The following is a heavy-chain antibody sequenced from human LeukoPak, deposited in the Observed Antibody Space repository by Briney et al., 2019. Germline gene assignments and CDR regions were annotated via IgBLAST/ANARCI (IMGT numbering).Heavy chain of an antibody. Sequence: GESLKISCEGSGYIFTSYWIGWVRQVPGKGLEWMGVIYPGDSDTKYSPSFQGQVTISADKSISTAYLQWTSLKASDTAKYYCARQYYDYIWGSYTANRYFDYWGQGTLVTVSS. CDR3: ARQYYDYIWGSYTANRYFDY. CDR1: GYIFTSYW. J-gene: IGHJ4*02. D-gene: IGHD3-16*01. V-gene: IGHV5-51*01. CDR2: IYPGDSDT.